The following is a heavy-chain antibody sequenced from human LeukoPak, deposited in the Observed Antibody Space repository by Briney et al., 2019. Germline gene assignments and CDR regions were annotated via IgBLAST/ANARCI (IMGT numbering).Heavy chain of an antibody. V-gene: IGHV1-8*01. CDR1: GYTFTSYD. Sequence: ASVKVSCKASGYTFTSYDINWVRQATGQGLEWMGWMNPNSGNAGYAQKFQGRVTMTRNTSISTACMEPSSLRSEDTAVYYCARALYFSSGWTPGYWGQGTLVTVSS. CDR2: MNPNSGNA. D-gene: IGHD6-19*01. CDR3: ARALYFSSGWTPGY. J-gene: IGHJ4*02.